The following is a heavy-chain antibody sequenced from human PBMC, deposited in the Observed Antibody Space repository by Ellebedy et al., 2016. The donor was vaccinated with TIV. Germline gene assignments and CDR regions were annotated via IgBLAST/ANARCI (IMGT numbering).Heavy chain of an antibody. Sequence: GGSLRLSCAASGFTFSDYYMSWIRQAPGKGLEWVSYISCSGSTIYYADSVKGRFTISRDNAKNSLYLQMNSLRAEDTAVYYCARSIAAAETGFDYWGQGTLVTVSS. D-gene: IGHD6-13*01. CDR1: GFTFSDYY. V-gene: IGHV3-11*01. CDR3: ARSIAAAETGFDY. J-gene: IGHJ4*02. CDR2: ISCSGSTI.